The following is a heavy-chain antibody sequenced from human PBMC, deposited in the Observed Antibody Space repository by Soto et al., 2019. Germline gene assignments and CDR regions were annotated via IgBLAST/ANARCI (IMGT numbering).Heavy chain of an antibody. D-gene: IGHD4-17*01. CDR2: IYYSGST. CDR1: GGSISSGGYY. Sequence: PSETLSLTCTVSGGSISSGGYYWSWIRQHPGRGLEWIGYIYYSGSTYYNPSLKSRVTISVDTSKNQFYLKLSSVTAADTAVYYCARGPAYGDLSRVFWVRAEQNDYWGQGTLVTVSS. V-gene: IGHV4-31*03. J-gene: IGHJ4*02. CDR3: ARGPAYGDLSRVFWVRAEQNDY.